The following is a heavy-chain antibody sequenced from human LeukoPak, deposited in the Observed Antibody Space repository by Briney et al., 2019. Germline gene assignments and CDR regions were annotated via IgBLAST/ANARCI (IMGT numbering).Heavy chain of an antibody. CDR3: AKDPGAVAGTSEYFQH. V-gene: IGHV3-23*01. D-gene: IGHD6-19*01. Sequence: GGSLKLSCAASGFTFSSYAMSWVRPAPGKGLEWVSAISGSGGSTYYADSVKGRFTISRDNSKNTLYLLMNSLRAEDTAVYYCAKDPGAVAGTSEYFQHWGQGTLVTVSS. J-gene: IGHJ1*01. CDR2: ISGSGGST. CDR1: GFTFSSYA.